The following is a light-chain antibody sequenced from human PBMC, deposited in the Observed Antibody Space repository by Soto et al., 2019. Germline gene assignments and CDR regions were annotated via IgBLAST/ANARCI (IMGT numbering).Light chain of an antibody. CDR2: EVN. J-gene: IGLJ2*01. Sequence: QSALTQPPSASGSPGQSVTISCTGTSSDVGGYNYVSWYQQHPGKAPTLMIYEVNKRPSGVPDRFSGSKSGNTASLIVSGLQAEDEADYYCSSYGGTVLFGGGTKVTVL. CDR1: SSDVGGYNY. V-gene: IGLV2-8*01. CDR3: SSYGGTVL.